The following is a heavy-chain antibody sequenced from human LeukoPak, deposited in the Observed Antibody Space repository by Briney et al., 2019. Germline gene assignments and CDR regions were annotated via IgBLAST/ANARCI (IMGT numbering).Heavy chain of an antibody. CDR3: GVSGSYYIEYFQH. V-gene: IGHV3-23*01. Sequence: PGGSLRLSCAASGFTFSSYAMSWVRQAPGKGLEWVSAISGSGGSTYYADSVKGRFTISRDNSKNTLYLQMNSLRAEDTAVYYCGVSGSYYIEYFQHWGQGTLVTVSS. J-gene: IGHJ1*01. D-gene: IGHD3-10*01. CDR2: ISGSGGST. CDR1: GFTFSSYA.